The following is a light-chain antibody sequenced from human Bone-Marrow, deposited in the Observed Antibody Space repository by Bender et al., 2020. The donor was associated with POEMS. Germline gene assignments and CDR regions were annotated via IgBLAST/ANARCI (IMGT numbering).Light chain of an antibody. V-gene: IGLV3-27*01. CDR3: YTAADSNLV. J-gene: IGLJ3*02. Sequence: SYELTQPSSVSVFAGQTVRITCSGNVLAKKYGRWLQQKPGQAPVQVIYKDTDRPSGIPERFSGSSLGTTVTLTISGAQVEDEGDYYCYTAADSNLVFGGGTKLTVL. CDR1: VLAKKY. CDR2: KDT.